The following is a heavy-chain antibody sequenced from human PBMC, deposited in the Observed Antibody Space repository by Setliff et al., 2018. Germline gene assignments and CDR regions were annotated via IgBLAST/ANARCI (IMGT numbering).Heavy chain of an antibody. Sequence: SETLSLTCTVYGGSFSDHFWSWIRQPPGKGLEWIGEINHSGSTNYNPSLKSRVSISVDASKNQFSLKLTSVTAADTAVYFCARVPHIWFGDLETFDDAFDVWGQGTMVTVSS. V-gene: IGHV4-34*01. J-gene: IGHJ3*01. CDR1: GGSFSDHF. D-gene: IGHD3-10*01. CDR3: ARVPHIWFGDLETFDDAFDV. CDR2: INHSGST.